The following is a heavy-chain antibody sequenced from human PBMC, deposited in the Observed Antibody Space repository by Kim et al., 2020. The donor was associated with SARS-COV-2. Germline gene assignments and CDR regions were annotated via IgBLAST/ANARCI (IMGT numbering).Heavy chain of an antibody. CDR3: AKAIVGAHVFDI. J-gene: IGHJ3*02. D-gene: IGHD1-26*01. V-gene: IGHV5-51*01. Sequence: RSSPSFQGQVTISADKSISTAYLQWSSLKASDTAMYYCAKAIVGAHVFDIWGQGTMVTVSS.